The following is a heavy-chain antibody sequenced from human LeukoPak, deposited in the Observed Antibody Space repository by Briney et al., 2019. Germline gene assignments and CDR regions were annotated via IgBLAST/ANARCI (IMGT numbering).Heavy chain of an antibody. CDR1: GGSISSSSYY. CDR3: ASMVPTLRYFQH. J-gene: IGHJ1*01. CDR2: IYYSGST. Sequence: SKTLSLTCTVSGGSISSSSYYWGWIRQPPGKGLEWIGSIYYSGSTYYKPSLKSRVTISLDKSKIQVSLRLNSVTAADTAVYYCASMVPTLRYFQHWGQGTLVTVSS. D-gene: IGHD4/OR15-4a*01. V-gene: IGHV4-39*07.